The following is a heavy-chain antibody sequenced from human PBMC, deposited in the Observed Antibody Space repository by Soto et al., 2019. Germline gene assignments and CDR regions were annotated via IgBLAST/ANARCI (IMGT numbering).Heavy chain of an antibody. D-gene: IGHD6-19*01. CDR1: GFTFSNAW. Sequence: GGSLRLSCAASGFTFSNAWMSWVRQAPGKGLEWVGRIKSKTDGETTDYAAPVKGRFTISRDDSKNTLYLQMNSLKTEDTAVYYCTTDRMAVAGTGDYWGQGTLVTVSS. CDR3: TTDRMAVAGTGDY. J-gene: IGHJ4*02. V-gene: IGHV3-15*01. CDR2: IKSKTDGETT.